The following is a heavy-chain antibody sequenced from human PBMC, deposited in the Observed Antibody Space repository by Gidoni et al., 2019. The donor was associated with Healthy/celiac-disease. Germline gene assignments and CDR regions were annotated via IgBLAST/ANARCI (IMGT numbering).Heavy chain of an antibody. CDR3: AKDLGYDYGDY. V-gene: IGHV3-30*18. J-gene: IGHJ4*02. CDR2: ISYDGSNK. Sequence: QVQLVESGGGVVQPGRSLRLSCAASGFTFSSYGMLWVRQAPGKGLEWVAVISYDGSNKYYADSVKGRFTISRDNSKNTLYLQMNSLRAEDTAVYYCAKDLGYDYGDYWGQGTLVTVSS. D-gene: IGHD2-2*01. CDR1: GFTFSSYG.